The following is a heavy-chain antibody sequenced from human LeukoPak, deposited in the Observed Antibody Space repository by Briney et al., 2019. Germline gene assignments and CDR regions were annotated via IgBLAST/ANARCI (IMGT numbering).Heavy chain of an antibody. CDR1: GGSFSGYY. Sequence: SETLSLTCAVYGGSFSGYYWSWIRQPPGKGLEWIGEINHSGSTNYNPSLKSRVTISVDTSKNQFSLKLSSVTAADTAVYYCARGPVVVVPAAIRRQYFQHWGQGTLVTVSS. CDR3: ARGPVVVVPAAIRRQYFQH. CDR2: INHSGST. D-gene: IGHD2-2*01. J-gene: IGHJ1*01. V-gene: IGHV4-34*01.